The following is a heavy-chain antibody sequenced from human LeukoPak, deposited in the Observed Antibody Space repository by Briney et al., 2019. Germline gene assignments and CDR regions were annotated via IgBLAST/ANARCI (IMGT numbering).Heavy chain of an antibody. J-gene: IGHJ4*02. Sequence: GGSLRLSCAASGLTFSSYSMNWVRQAPGKGLEWVSYISSSSSTIYYADSVKGRFTISRDNAKNSLYLQMNSLRAEDTSVYYCAIGARGTGNGYWGQGTLVTVSS. D-gene: IGHD6-13*01. CDR2: ISSSSSTI. CDR1: GLTFSSYS. CDR3: AIGARGTGNGY. V-gene: IGHV3-48*01.